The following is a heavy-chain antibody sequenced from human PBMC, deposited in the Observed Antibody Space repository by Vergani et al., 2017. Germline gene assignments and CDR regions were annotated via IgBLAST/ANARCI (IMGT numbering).Heavy chain of an antibody. CDR1: GFTSSDFS. CDR2: MGSSGPYI. CDR3: ARDCTSGGCPDNYGMDV. V-gene: IGHV3-21*06. Sequence: VQLVESGGGLVKPGGSLRLSCAASGFTSSDFSMSWVRQAPGKGLEWVAFMGSSGPYINYADSVKGRFIISRDSTNNSLFLQLRSLRAEDAAVYYCARDCTSGGCPDNYGMDVWGQGATVTVSS. J-gene: IGHJ6*02. D-gene: IGHD2-8*01.